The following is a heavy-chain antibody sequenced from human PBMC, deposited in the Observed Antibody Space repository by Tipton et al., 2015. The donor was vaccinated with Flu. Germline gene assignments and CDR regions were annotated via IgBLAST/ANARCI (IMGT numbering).Heavy chain of an antibody. V-gene: IGHV3-30*02. D-gene: IGHD2-8*01. CDR2: IRHDGSAK. J-gene: IGHJ5*02. CDR3: ATDMLS. Sequence: LEWVAFIRHDGSAKSYVDSVKGRFTISRDSSKNTLFLQMNNLRTEDTAVYYCATDMLSWGQGILVTVST.